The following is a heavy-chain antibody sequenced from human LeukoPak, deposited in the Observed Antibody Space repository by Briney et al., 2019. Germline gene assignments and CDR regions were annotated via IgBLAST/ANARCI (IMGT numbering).Heavy chain of an antibody. D-gene: IGHD3-3*01. V-gene: IGHV4-34*01. Sequence: SETLSLTCAVYGGSFSGYYWSWIRQPPGKGLEWIGEINHSGSTNYNPSLKSRVTISVDTSKNQFSLKLSSVTAADTAVYYCARSSWFLEWLLAYYFDYWGQGTLVTVSS. CDR3: ARSSWFLEWLLAYYFDY. CDR2: INHSGST. CDR1: GGSFSGYY. J-gene: IGHJ4*02.